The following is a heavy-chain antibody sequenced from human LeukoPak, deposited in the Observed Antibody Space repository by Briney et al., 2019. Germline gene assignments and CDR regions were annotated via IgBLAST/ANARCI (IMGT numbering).Heavy chain of an antibody. J-gene: IGHJ4*02. CDR1: GFTFSSYG. D-gene: IGHD3-22*01. CDR2: ISYDGSNK. V-gene: IGHV3-30*03. CDR3: ARDLYDSGAYSSPIDY. Sequence: PGRSLRLSCAVSGFTFSSYGMHWVRQAPGKGLEWVAVISYDGSNKYYADSVKGRFTISRDSAKNSLYLQMNSLRAEDTAVYYCARDLYDSGAYSSPIDYWGQGTLVTVSS.